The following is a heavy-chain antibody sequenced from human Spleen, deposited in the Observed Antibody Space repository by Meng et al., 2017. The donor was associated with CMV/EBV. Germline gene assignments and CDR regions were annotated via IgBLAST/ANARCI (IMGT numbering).Heavy chain of an antibody. Sequence: SCAASGFTFGYYAMHWVRQGPGKGLGWVAVISYDGFNKFYADSVKGRFTISRDNSNNTLYLQMHSLRTEDTALYYCTREVVTPGRDYWGQGTLVTVSS. D-gene: IGHD4-23*01. CDR3: TREVVTPGRDY. CDR1: GFTFGYYA. V-gene: IGHV3-30*04. J-gene: IGHJ4*02. CDR2: ISYDGFNK.